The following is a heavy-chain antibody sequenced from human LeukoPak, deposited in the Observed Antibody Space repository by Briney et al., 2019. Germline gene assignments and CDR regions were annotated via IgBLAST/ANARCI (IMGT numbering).Heavy chain of an antibody. CDR3: ARDPGSNYYDSSGSFY. CDR1: GYSISSGYY. CDR2: IYHSGST. J-gene: IGHJ4*02. Sequence: PSETLSLTCTVSGYSISSGYYWGWIRQPPGKGLEWIGNIYHSGSTYYNPSLKSRVTISVDTSKNQFSLKLSSVTAADTAVYYCARDPGSNYYDSSGSFYWGQGTLVTVSS. D-gene: IGHD3-22*01. V-gene: IGHV4-38-2*02.